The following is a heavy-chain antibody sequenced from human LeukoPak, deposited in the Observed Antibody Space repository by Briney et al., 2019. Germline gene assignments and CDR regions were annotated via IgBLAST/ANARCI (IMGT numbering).Heavy chain of an antibody. V-gene: IGHV4-34*01. D-gene: IGHD3-10*01. J-gene: IGHJ4*02. CDR2: INHSGST. Sequence: SETLSLTCAVYGGSFSGYYWSWIRQPPGKGLEWIGEINHSGSTNYNPSLKSRVTISVDTSKNQFSLKLSSVTAADTAVYYCARFGSGSYYRSFDYWGQGTLVTVSS. CDR1: GGSFSGYY. CDR3: ARFGSGSYYRSFDY.